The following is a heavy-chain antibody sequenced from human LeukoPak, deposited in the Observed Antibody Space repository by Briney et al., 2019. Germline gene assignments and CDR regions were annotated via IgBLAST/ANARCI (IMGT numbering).Heavy chain of an antibody. Sequence: SETLSLTCAVYGGSLSGYYWSWIRQPPGKGLEWIGEINHSGSTNYNPSLKSRVTISVDTSKNQFSLKLSSVTAADTAVYYCARGSITVDYGDHCYFDYWGQGTLVTVSS. CDR2: INHSGST. J-gene: IGHJ4*02. D-gene: IGHD4-17*01. V-gene: IGHV4-34*01. CDR1: GGSLSGYY. CDR3: ARGSITVDYGDHCYFDY.